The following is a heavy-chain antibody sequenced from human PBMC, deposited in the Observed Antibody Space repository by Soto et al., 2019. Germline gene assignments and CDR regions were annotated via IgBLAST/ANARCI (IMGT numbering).Heavy chain of an antibody. D-gene: IGHD2-15*01. CDR1: GFTFSSYG. Sequence: QVQLVESGGGVVQPGRSLRLSCAASGFTFSSYGMHWVRQAPGKGLVWVAVIWYDGSNKYYADSVKGRFTISRDNSMNTLYLQMNSLRAEDTAVYYCARDGYCSGGSCYSVPVFDYWGQGTLVTVAS. J-gene: IGHJ4*02. V-gene: IGHV3-33*01. CDR3: ARDGYCSGGSCYSVPVFDY. CDR2: IWYDGSNK.